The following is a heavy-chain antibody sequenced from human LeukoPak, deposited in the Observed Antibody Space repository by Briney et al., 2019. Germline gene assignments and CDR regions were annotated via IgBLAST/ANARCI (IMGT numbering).Heavy chain of an antibody. J-gene: IGHJ6*04. Sequence: SETLSLTCTVSGGSISSYYWSWIRQPPGKGLEWIGYIYYSGSTNYNPSLKCRVSISVDTSKNQFSLKLSSVTAADTAVYYCARDLSLDVWGKGTTVTVSS. V-gene: IGHV4-59*01. CDR2: IYYSGST. CDR1: GGSISSYY. CDR3: ARDLSLDV.